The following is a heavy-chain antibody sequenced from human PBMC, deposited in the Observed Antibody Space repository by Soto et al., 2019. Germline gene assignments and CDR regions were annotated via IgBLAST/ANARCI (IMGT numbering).Heavy chain of an antibody. CDR3: AKGWGYSGYEDASLDY. J-gene: IGHJ4*02. Sequence: EVQLLESGGGLVQPGGSLRLSCAASGFPFSSYAMSWVRQAPGKGLEWVSAISGSGGSTYYADSVKGRFTISRDNSKNTLYLQMNSLRAEDTAVYYCAKGWGYSGYEDASLDYWGQGTLVTVSS. CDR2: ISGSGGST. D-gene: IGHD5-12*01. V-gene: IGHV3-23*01. CDR1: GFPFSSYA.